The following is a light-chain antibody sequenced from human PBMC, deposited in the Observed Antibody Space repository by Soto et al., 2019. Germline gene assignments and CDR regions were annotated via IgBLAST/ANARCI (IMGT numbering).Light chain of an antibody. V-gene: IGLV2-14*01. CDR3: SSYTSSRDYV. J-gene: IGLJ1*01. CDR1: SSDVGGYNY. Sequence: QSALTQPASVSGSPGQSITISCTGTSSDVGGYNYVSWYQQQSGKAPKLMIHEVSNRPSGVSNRFSGSESGNTASLTISGLQAEDEADYYCSSYTSSRDYVFGSGTKVTV. CDR2: EVS.